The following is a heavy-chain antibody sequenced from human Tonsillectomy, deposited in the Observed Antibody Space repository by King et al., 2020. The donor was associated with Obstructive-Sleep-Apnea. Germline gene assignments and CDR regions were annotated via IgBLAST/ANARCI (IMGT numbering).Heavy chain of an antibody. D-gene: IGHD1-26*01. CDR3: ATGSSYILDY. J-gene: IGHJ4*02. CDR1: GGYSCGSQ. Sequence: VQLQQWGAVLLKPSETLSLTCLVSGGYSCGSQWNWFRLSPGKGLEWIGEINRRVSTKYNPALKSIVTILVDTSKNEFSLNLNSGTAADTAVYYCATGSSYILDYWGQGTLVTVS. V-gene: IGHV4-34*01. CDR2: INRRVST.